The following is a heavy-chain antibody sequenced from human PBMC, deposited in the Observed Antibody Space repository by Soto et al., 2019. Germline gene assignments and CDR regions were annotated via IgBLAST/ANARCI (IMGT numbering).Heavy chain of an antibody. CDR3: ARRRVCSGGSCYSLFDP. V-gene: IGHV4-30-4*01. CDR2: IYYSGST. J-gene: IGHJ5*02. Sequence: PSETMSLTCTVSGGSISSGGYYWSWIRQPPGKGLEWIGYIYYSGSTYYNPSLKSRVTISVDTSKNQFSLKLSSVTAADTAVYYCARRRVCSGGSCYSLFDPWGQGTLVTVSS. D-gene: IGHD2-15*01. CDR1: GGSISSGGYY.